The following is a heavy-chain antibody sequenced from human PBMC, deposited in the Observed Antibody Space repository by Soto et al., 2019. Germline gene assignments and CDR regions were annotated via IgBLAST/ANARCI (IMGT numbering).Heavy chain of an antibody. CDR2: MNPNSGNT. V-gene: IGHV1-8*01. CDR3: ARARRSYYYYGMDV. D-gene: IGHD6-6*01. Sequence: QVQLVQSGAEVKKPGASVKVSCKASGYTFTSYDINWVRQATGQGLEWMGWMNPNSGNTGYAQKFQGRVTMTRNNSISTAYMEMSSLRSEDTAVYYCARARRSYYYYGMDVWGQGTTVTVSS. J-gene: IGHJ6*02. CDR1: GYTFTSYD.